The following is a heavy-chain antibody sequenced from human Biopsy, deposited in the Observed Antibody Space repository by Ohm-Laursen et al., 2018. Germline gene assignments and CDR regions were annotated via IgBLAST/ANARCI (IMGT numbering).Heavy chain of an antibody. V-gene: IGHV3-21*04. J-gene: IGHJ6*02. CDR3: VKDNGHGQLLQNYYYGMDV. Sequence: SLRLSRAASGFPFTGFSMDWVRQAPGKGLEWVASITSGSSYIYYADSVKGRFTISRDNPKNSLYLQMNSLGAEDTALYYCVKDNGHGQLLQNYYYGMDVWGQGTTVTVSS. CDR2: ITSGSSYI. D-gene: IGHD2-2*01. CDR1: GFPFTGFS.